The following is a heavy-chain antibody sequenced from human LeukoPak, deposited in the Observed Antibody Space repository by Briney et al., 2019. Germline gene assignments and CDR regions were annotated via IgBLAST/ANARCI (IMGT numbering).Heavy chain of an antibody. CDR2: IRYEESNK. CDR3: AKDHGSVTTGYYYYYMDV. Sequence: GGSLRLSCAASGFTLSSYGVHWARQAPGKGLEGVAFIRYEESNKYYADSVKGRFTISRDNSKNTLYLQMDSVRPEDTAVYYCAKDHGSVTTGYYYYYMDVWGKGTTVTVYS. J-gene: IGHJ6*03. CDR1: GFTLSSYG. V-gene: IGHV3-30*02. D-gene: IGHD4-17*01.